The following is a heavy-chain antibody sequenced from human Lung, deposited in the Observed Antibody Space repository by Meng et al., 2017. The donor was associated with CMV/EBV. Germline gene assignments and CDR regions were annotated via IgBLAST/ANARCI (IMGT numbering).Heavy chain of an antibody. J-gene: IGHJ6*02. V-gene: IGHV1-8*01. Sequence: ASVKVSCKASGYTFTSYDNNWVRQATGQGLEWTGWMNPNSGNTGYAQKFQGRVTRTRNTSISTAYMELGSLRSGDTAVYYCARGLNGGLRFLEWLLRPYYYGMDVWGQGTTVTVSS. CDR2: MNPNSGNT. D-gene: IGHD3-3*01. CDR1: GYTFTSYD. CDR3: ARGLNGGLRFLEWLLRPYYYGMDV.